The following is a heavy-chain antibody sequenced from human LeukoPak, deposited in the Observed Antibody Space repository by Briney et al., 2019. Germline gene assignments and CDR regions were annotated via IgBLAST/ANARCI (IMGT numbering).Heavy chain of an antibody. D-gene: IGHD1-1*01. CDR1: GFTFGGYG. CDR2: IAYDGSRA. CDR3: TRYNNDHFDY. Sequence: PGRSLSLSCAGSGFTFGGYGMHGFRQPPGKGLEWVAVIAYDGSRAFYADSVKGRFTISRDNSKNTMSVQMDDLRAEDTAVYYCTRYNNDHFDYWGQGTLVTVCS. V-gene: IGHV3-33*01. J-gene: IGHJ4*02.